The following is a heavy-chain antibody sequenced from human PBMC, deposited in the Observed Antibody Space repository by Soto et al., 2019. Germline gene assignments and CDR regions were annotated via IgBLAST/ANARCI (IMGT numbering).Heavy chain of an antibody. CDR3: ARRESYGSGSYSLDS. CDR1: GYSFIDYY. Sequence: XPVKLPRSASGYSFIDYYFHWGRRAPGQGLEWMGWINPNRGGTNLAQKFQCRVTLTRDTSITTAYMEITRLRPGDTAIYYCARRESYGSGSYSLDSWGQGTPVTVSS. V-gene: IGHV1-2*02. J-gene: IGHJ4*02. CDR2: INPNRGGT. D-gene: IGHD3-10*01.